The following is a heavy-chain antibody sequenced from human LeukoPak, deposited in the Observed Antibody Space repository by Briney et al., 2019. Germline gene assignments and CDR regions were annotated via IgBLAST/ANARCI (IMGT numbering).Heavy chain of an antibody. CDR3: ARDDTIFGVVPPDY. Sequence: ASVKVSCKASGYTFTSYGISWVRQAPGQGLEWMGWISAYNGNTNYAQKLQGRVTMTTDTSTSTAYMELRSLRSDDTAVYYCARDDTIFGVVPPDYWGQGTLVTVSS. CDR1: GYTFTSYG. D-gene: IGHD3-3*01. CDR2: ISAYNGNT. V-gene: IGHV1-18*01. J-gene: IGHJ4*02.